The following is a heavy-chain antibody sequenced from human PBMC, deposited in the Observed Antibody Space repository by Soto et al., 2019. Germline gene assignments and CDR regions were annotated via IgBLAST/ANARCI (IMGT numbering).Heavy chain of an antibody. CDR1: GFTFSSYD. J-gene: IGHJ5*02. CDR2: IGTAGDT. V-gene: IGHV3-13*04. D-gene: IGHD3-10*01. Sequence: EVQLVESGGGLVQPGGSLRLSCAASGFTFSSYDMHWVRQATGKGLEWVSTIGTAGDTYYPDSVKGRFTISRENAKNSLYLQMNSLRAGDTAVYYCARGVTMVRGVIIDWFDPWGQGTLVTVSS. CDR3: ARGVTMVRGVIIDWFDP.